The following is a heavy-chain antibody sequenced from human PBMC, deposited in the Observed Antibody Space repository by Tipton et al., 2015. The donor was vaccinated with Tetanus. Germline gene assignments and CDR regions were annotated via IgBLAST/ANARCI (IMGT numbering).Heavy chain of an antibody. J-gene: IGHJ4*02. V-gene: IGHV4-30-4*08. D-gene: IGHD4-17*01. CDR3: ARGEAYGDYPAMYFFDN. Sequence: TLSLTCTVSGDSISSGDFYWSWIRQHPGKGLEWIGYIYFTGTTYYNPSLESRLTISVDTSKNQFSLKLTSVTAADTAVYYCARGEAYGDYPAMYFFDNWGQGTLLTVSS. CDR1: GDSISSGDFY. CDR2: IYFTGTT.